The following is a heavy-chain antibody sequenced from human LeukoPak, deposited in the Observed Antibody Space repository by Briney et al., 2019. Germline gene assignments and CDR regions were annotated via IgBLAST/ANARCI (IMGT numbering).Heavy chain of an antibody. CDR1: GFTLSNYW. CDR2: IEPDGIER. V-gene: IGHV3-7*01. Sequence: GGSLRLSCAASGFTLSNYWMSWVRQAPGKGLEWVANIEPDGIERNYVVSVKGRFTISRDDAKNSLYLQMNSLGAEDTAVYYCARSIAAAGLGNYWGQGTLVTVSS. J-gene: IGHJ4*02. D-gene: IGHD6-13*01. CDR3: ARSIAAAGLGNY.